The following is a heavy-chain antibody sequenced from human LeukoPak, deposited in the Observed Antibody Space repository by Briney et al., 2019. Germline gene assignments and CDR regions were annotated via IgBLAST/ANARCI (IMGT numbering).Heavy chain of an antibody. J-gene: IGHJ4*02. CDR3: ARKTGYYFHPCDS. Sequence: SETLSLTCTVSGGSISRGSYFWSWIRQPAGKGLEWIGRIYTSGSTTYNPSLKSRVTISVDTSKNQFSLKLTSVTAADTAVYYCARKTGYYFHPCDSWGQGTLVTVSS. D-gene: IGHD3-22*01. CDR1: GGSISRGSYF. V-gene: IGHV4-61*02. CDR2: IYTSGST.